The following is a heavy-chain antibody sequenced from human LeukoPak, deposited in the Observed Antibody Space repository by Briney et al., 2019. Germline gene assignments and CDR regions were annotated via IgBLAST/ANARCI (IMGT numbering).Heavy chain of an antibody. CDR3: AKALGRLYYGSGSYQIDY. CDR2: ISYDGSNK. V-gene: IGHV3-30*18. CDR1: GFTFSSYG. J-gene: IGHJ4*02. D-gene: IGHD3-10*01. Sequence: GGSLRLSCAASGFTFSSYGMHWVRQAPGKGLEWVAVISYDGSNKYYADSVKGRFTISRDNSKNTLYLQMTSLRAEDTAVYYCAKALGRLYYGSGSYQIDYWGQGTLVTVSS.